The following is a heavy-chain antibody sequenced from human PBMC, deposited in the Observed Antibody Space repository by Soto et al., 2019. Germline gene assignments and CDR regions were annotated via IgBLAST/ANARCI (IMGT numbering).Heavy chain of an antibody. CDR1: GFSFSGYG. CDR3: ARGFSSWFRRPPDY. D-gene: IGHD3-10*01. Sequence: QVQLVESGGGVVQPGRSLRLSCAASGFSFSGYGMHWVRQAPGKGLEWVANIWYDGSHENYTESVKGRFTISRDNSKNTLYLQMNSLRAEDTAVYYCARGFSSWFRRPPDYWGQGTPVTVSS. V-gene: IGHV3-33*01. CDR2: IWYDGSHE. J-gene: IGHJ4*02.